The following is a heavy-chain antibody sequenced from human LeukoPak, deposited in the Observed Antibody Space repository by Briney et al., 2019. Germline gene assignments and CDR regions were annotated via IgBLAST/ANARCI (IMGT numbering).Heavy chain of an antibody. V-gene: IGHV4-59*01. J-gene: IGHJ1*01. Sequence: SETLSLTFSVSGGSISSYHWSWIRQPPGKGLEWIGYIYYSGSTNYNPSLKSRVTISVDTSKNQFSLKLSSVTAADTAVYYCAREGYYDSSGYYIGHWGQGTLVTVSS. CDR1: GGSISSYH. CDR2: IYYSGST. D-gene: IGHD3-22*01. CDR3: AREGYYDSSGYYIGH.